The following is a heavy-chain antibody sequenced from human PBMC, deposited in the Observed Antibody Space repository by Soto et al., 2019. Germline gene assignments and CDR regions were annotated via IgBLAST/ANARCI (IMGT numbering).Heavy chain of an antibody. Sequence: SETLSLTCTVSGGSTSSSSYYWGWIRQPPGKGLEWIGSIYYSGSTYYNPSLKSRVTISVDTSKNQFSLKLSSVTAADTAVYYCAREEAAGGFSYYYYYGMDVWGQGTTVTVSS. CDR2: IYYSGST. CDR1: GGSTSSSSYY. CDR3: AREEAAGGFSYYYYYGMDV. J-gene: IGHJ6*02. V-gene: IGHV4-39*02. D-gene: IGHD6-13*01.